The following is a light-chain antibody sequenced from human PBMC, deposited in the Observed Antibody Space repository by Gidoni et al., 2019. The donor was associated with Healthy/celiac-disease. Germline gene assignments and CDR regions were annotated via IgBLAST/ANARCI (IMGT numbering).Light chain of an antibody. V-gene: IGKV3-20*01. CDR1: QSVSSSY. CDR2: GAS. Sequence: EIVLTQSPGTLSFSPGERATLSCRASQSVSSSYLAWYQQKPGQAPRLLIYGASSRATGIPDRFSGSGSGTDFTLTISRLEPEDFAVYYCQQYGSSPRTFGQGIKVEIK. CDR3: QQYGSSPRT. J-gene: IGKJ1*01.